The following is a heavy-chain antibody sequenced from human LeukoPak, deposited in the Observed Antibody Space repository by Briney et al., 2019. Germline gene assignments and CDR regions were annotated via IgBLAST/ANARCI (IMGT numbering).Heavy chain of an antibody. CDR3: ARDSSGWYRWFDP. J-gene: IGHJ5*02. V-gene: IGHV3-30*03. CDR2: ISYDGSNK. D-gene: IGHD6-19*01. Sequence: PGGSLRLSCAASGFTFSSYGMHWVRQAPGKGLEWVAVISYDGSNKYYADSVKGRFTISRDNSKNTLYLQMNSLRADDTAVYYCARDSSGWYRWFDPWGQGTLVTVSS. CDR1: GFTFSSYG.